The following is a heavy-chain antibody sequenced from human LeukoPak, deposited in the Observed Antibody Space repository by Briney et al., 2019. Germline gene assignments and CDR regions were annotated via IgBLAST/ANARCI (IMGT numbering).Heavy chain of an antibody. Sequence: GGSLRLSCAASEFTFSSYAMTWVRQAPGKGREWVKTISGSGGSTYYADSVKGRFTISRDNFKNTLYLQVNSLRAEDTAVYYCAKDRRTFGGVIVREYYLDYWGQGTLVTVSS. V-gene: IGHV3-23*01. CDR3: AKDRRTFGGVIVREYYLDY. D-gene: IGHD3-16*02. CDR2: ISGSGGST. J-gene: IGHJ4*02. CDR1: EFTFSSYA.